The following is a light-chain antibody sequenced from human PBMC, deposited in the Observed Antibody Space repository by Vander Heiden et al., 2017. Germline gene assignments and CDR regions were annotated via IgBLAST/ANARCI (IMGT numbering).Light chain of an antibody. CDR1: QSISSW. V-gene: IGKV1-5*03. Sequence: DTQMTQSPSTLSASVGDRVTIPCRASQSISSWLVWYQQKPGKAPKLLIYKASSLESGVPSRFSGSGSGTEFTLTISSLQPDDFTTYYCQQYNSYWTFGQGTKVEIK. CDR2: KAS. J-gene: IGKJ1*01. CDR3: QQYNSYWT.